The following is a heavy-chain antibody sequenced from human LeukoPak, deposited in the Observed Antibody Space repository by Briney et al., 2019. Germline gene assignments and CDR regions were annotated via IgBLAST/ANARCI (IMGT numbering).Heavy chain of an antibody. V-gene: IGHV1-24*01. J-gene: IGHJ3*02. Sequence: ASVKVSCKVSGYTLTELSMYWVRQAPGKGLEWMGGFDPEDGETIYAQKFQGRVTMTEDTSTDTAYMELSSLRSEDTAVYYCATRRVVLRFLEWLLTDAFDIWGQGTMVTVSS. CDR2: FDPEDGET. D-gene: IGHD3-3*01. CDR3: ATRRVVLRFLEWLLTDAFDI. CDR1: GYTLTELS.